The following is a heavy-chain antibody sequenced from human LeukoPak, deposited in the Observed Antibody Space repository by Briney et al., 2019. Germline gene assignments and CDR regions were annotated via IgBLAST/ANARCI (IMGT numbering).Heavy chain of an antibody. J-gene: IGHJ4*02. CDR1: GFTVSSNY. Sequence: PGGSLRLSCAASGFTVSSNYMTWVRQAPGKGLEWVSVIYSGGSTYYADSVKGRFTISRDNSKNTLYLQMNSLRAEDTAVYYCAKDGDYYDSSDYYFDYWGQGTLVTVSS. CDR3: AKDGDYYDSSDYYFDY. CDR2: IYSGGST. D-gene: IGHD3-22*01. V-gene: IGHV3-53*01.